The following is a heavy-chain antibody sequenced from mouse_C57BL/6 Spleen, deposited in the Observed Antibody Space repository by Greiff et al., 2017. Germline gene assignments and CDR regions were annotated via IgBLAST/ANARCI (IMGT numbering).Heavy chain of an antibody. CDR3: ARGATGPDYIDY. Sequence: VQLQEPGAELVRPGSSVKVSCKASGYAFTNYLIEWVKQRPGQGLEWIGVIDPGGGGTNYNEKFKGKATLTVAKSSSTAYMQLSSLTSEDSAVYFCARGATGPDYIDYWGQGTSLTVSA. D-gene: IGHD3-1*01. CDR2: IDPGGGGT. CDR1: GYAFTNYL. J-gene: IGHJ2*02. V-gene: IGHV1-54*01.